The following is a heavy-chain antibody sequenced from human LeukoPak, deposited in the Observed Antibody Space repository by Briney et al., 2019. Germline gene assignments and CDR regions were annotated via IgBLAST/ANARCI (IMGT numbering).Heavy chain of an antibody. CDR1: GGTFSSYA. D-gene: IGHD5-12*01. CDR2: IIPILGIA. CDR3: ARDLYSGHEGNAFDI. Sequence: PVKVSCKASGGTFSSYAITWVRQAPGQGLEWMGRIIPILGIANYAQKFQGRVTIIADKSTSTAYMELSSLRSEDTAVYYCARDLYSGHEGNAFDIWGQGTMVTVSS. V-gene: IGHV1-69*04. J-gene: IGHJ3*02.